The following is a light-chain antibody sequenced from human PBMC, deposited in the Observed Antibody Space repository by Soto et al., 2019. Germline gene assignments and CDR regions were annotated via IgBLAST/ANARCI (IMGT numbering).Light chain of an antibody. CDR3: PQYGSSPWT. J-gene: IGKJ1*01. Sequence: ETVLTQSPGTLSLSPGERSTLSFRDSQPIRSNYVAWYRQTPGQAPSLLIYGASNRATGIAGKVSGSGSGPAFTLIISRLEPEAFALYYCPQYGSSPWTFGQGTKVEIK. CDR2: GAS. V-gene: IGKV3-20*01. CDR1: QPIRSNY.